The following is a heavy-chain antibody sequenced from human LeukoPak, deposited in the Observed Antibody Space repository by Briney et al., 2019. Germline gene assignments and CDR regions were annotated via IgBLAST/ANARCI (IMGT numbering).Heavy chain of an antibody. D-gene: IGHD2-21*02. V-gene: IGHV3-30*04. CDR2: ISCDGSNK. CDR1: GFTFSSYA. CDR3: ARKLAYCGGDCYHDAFDM. Sequence: GGSLRLSCAASGFTFSSYARQWVRQAPGKGLEWVAVISCDGSNKYYADSVKGRFTISRDNAKNSLYLQMNSLRAEDTAVYYCARKLAYCGGDCYHDAFDMWDQGTMVTVSS. J-gene: IGHJ3*02.